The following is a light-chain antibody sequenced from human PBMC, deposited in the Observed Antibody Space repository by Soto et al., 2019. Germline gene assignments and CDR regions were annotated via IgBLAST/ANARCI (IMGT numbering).Light chain of an antibody. CDR2: GNS. Sequence: QSVLTQPPSLSVSPGQRVTISCTWSSSNIGAGYDVHWYQQLPGTAPKPLIYGNSNRPSGVPDRFSGSKSGTSASLALTGLQAEDEADYDCQSYDSSLSGSKVVFGGGTKLTVL. CDR3: QSYDSSLSGSKVV. V-gene: IGLV1-40*01. CDR1: SSNIGAGYD. J-gene: IGLJ2*01.